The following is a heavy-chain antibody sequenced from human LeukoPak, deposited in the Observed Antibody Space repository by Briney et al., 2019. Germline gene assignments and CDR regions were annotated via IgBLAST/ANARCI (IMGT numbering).Heavy chain of an antibody. CDR2: IYSGGST. V-gene: IGHV3-53*01. J-gene: IGHJ4*02. D-gene: IGHD2-15*01. CDR3: ARESQAVAASPY. Sequence: GGSLRLSCAASGFTVSSNYMSWVRQAPGKGLEWVSVIYSGGSTYYADSVKGRFTISRDNSKNTLYLQMNSLRAEDTAVYYCARESQAVAASPYWGQGTLVTVSS. CDR1: GFTVSSNY.